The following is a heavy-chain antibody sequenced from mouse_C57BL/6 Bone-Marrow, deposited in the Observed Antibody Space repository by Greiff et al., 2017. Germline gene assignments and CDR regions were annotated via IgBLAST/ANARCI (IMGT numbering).Heavy chain of an antibody. Sequence: VKLVESGAELARPGASVKMSCKASGYTFTSYTMHWVKQRPGQGLEWIGYINPSSGYTKYNQKFKGKATLTADKSSSTAYMKLSSLTSEDSAVYYCARGVYDRDFDYWGQGTTLTVSS. CDR2: INPSSGYT. D-gene: IGHD2-12*01. J-gene: IGHJ2*01. V-gene: IGHV1-4*01. CDR1: GYTFTSYT. CDR3: ARGVYDRDFDY.